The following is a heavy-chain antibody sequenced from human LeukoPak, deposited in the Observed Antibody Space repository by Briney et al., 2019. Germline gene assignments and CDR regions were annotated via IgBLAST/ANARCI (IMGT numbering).Heavy chain of an antibody. Sequence: GGSLRLSCAASGFTFSTYGFNWVRQAPGKGLEWVAFIRYDESNKYYADSVKGRFAISRDNSKNTLYLQMNSLRAEDTAVYYCAKDPIAAASLDYWGQGTLVTVSS. CDR2: IRYDESNK. V-gene: IGHV3-30*02. J-gene: IGHJ4*02. CDR3: AKDPIAAASLDY. D-gene: IGHD6-13*01. CDR1: GFTFSTYG.